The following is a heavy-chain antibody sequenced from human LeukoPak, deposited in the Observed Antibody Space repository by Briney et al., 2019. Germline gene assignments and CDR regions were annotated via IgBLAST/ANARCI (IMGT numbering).Heavy chain of an antibody. CDR1: WLQFYDLH. Sequence: GGVLRLFRAASWLQFYDLHVCLGRPAPGKGPEWIGRTVNKSHNYPTQYAASVKGRFTISRDHSKNALYLQINSMKTEHTAVYYCARGSPMEAVVAARYSPMLYYFDYWGQGTLVTVSS. J-gene: IGHJ4*02. CDR2: TVNKSHNYPT. D-gene: IGHD2-15*01. V-gene: IGHV3-72*01. CDR3: ARGSPMEAVVAARYSPMLYYFDY.